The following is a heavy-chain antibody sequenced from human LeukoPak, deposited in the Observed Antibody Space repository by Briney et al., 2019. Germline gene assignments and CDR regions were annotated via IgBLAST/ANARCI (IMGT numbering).Heavy chain of an antibody. J-gene: IGHJ6*04. D-gene: IGHD2-8*02. V-gene: IGHV3-11*06. CDR1: GFTFSDFH. CDR2: ISGGSTYL. Sequence: GGSLRLSCVASGFTFSDFHMSWIRQAPGKGLEWVSYISGGSTYLDYADSVKGRFTLSRDNAKNSLYLQMNSLRAEDTAVYYCARDTGRSRYYYGMDVRGKGTTVTVSP. CDR3: ARDTGRSRYYYGMDV.